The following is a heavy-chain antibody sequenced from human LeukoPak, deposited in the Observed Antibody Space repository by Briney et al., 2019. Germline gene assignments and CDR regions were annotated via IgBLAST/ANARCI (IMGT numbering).Heavy chain of an antibody. CDR1: GLAFSAYK. Sequence: GGSLRLSCAASGLAFSAYKMHWVRQAPRKRLVWVSRISTDGYTTDYADFVQGRFTASRDNTKNTWSLEMNSLRAEDTAVYYCVVGGSPGYWGQGTLVTVSS. J-gene: IGHJ4*02. V-gene: IGHV3-74*01. CDR3: VVGGSPGY. D-gene: IGHD2-15*01. CDR2: ISTDGYTT.